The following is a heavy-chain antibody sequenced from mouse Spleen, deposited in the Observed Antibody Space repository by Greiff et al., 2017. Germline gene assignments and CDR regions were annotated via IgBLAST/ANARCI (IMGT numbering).Heavy chain of an antibody. CDR2: IDPSDFYT. V-gene: IGHV1-59*01. CDR3: AISGTGAWFAY. Sequence: QVQLQQPGAELVRPGTSVKLSCKASGYTFTSYWVHWVKPRPGQGLEWLGVIDPSDFYTNYNQKFKGKATLTVDTSSTTAYMQLSSLTSEDSAVYYCAISGTGAWFAYWGQGTLVTVSA. J-gene: IGHJ3*01. CDR1: GYTFTSYW. D-gene: IGHD4-1*01.